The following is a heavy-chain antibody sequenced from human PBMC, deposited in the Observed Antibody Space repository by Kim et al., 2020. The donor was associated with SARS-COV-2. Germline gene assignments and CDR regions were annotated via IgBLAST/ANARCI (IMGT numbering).Heavy chain of an antibody. D-gene: IGHD2-15*01. CDR2: ISYGGTT. Sequence: SETLSLTCTVSGASMNSGSYFWGWIRQPPGKGLEWIATISYGGTTHYNPSLKSRVAISADTPGNNFSLRLTSVTAADTAVYYCARQWDLSGVDSWGQGTLVTVS. J-gene: IGHJ4*02. CDR1: GASMNSGSYF. V-gene: IGHV4-39*01. CDR3: ARQWDLSGVDS.